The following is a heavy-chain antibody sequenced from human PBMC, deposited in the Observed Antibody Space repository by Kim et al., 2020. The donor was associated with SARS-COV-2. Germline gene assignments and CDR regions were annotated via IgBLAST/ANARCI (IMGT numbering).Heavy chain of an antibody. CDR1: GDSVSGNSGA. V-gene: IGHV6-1*01. Sequence: SQTLSLTCAISGDSVSGNSGAWNWIRQSPSRGLEWLGRTYYSSKWYTDYAVSVKSRITITPDTSKNQLSLQLNSVTSEDTAVYYCARGWVRSFFDYWGQGTLVTVSS. CDR3: ARGWVRSFFDY. D-gene: IGHD3-16*01. J-gene: IGHJ4*02. CDR2: TYYSSKWYT.